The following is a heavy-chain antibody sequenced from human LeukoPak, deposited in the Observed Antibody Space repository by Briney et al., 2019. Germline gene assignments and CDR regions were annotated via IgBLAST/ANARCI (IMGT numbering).Heavy chain of an antibody. V-gene: IGHV4-59*08. J-gene: IGHJ4*02. CDR2: VNYFVST. D-gene: IGHD1-1*01. Sequence: SETLSLTCTVSAGSLSGYYWTWVRQSPGKGVEWIGPVNYFVSTNYNPSLRRRLTISLDMSKNQFSLKLTSVTAADTAVYYCAINRFFDNCHRGTDYWGQGALVTVSS. CDR3: AINRFFDNCHRGTDY. CDR1: AGSLSGYY.